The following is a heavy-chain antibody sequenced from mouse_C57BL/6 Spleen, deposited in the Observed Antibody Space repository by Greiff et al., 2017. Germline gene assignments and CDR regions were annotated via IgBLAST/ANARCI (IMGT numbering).Heavy chain of an antibody. J-gene: IGHJ2*01. CDR2: INPNNGGT. CDR3: AYYKDFDY. V-gene: IGHV1-18*01. Sequence: QLQQSGPELVKPGASVKIPCKASGYTFTDYNMDWVKQSHGKSLEWIGDINPNNGGTIYNQKFKGKATLTVDKSSSTAYMELLSLTSDDSAVYYCAYYKDFDYWGQGTTLTVSS. CDR1: GYTFTDYN. D-gene: IGHD2-12*01.